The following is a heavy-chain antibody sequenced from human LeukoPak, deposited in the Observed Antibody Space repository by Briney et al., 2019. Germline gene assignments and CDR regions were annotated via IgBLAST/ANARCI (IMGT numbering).Heavy chain of an antibody. CDR1: GFTLSPYA. CDR2: ISGNGGSA. Sequence: PGGSLRLSRAASGFTLSPYAMSWVRQAPARGREWVSGISGNGGSAYYADSVKGRFTISRDNSKNTLDLQLSSLRAEDTAVYYCAKDNVVDSGNRRPYYFDFWGQGTLVTVSS. D-gene: IGHD3-10*01. J-gene: IGHJ4*02. CDR3: AKDNVVDSGNRRPYYFDF. V-gene: IGHV3-23*01.